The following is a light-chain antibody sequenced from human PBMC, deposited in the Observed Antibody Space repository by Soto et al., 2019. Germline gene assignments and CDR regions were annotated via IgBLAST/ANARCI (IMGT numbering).Light chain of an antibody. CDR2: DAS. J-gene: IGKJ5*01. Sequence: ETVLTQSPATLSLSPGERATLSCRASQSISSYLAWYQQKPGQAPRLLIYDASNRATGIPARFSGSGSGTDFTLTISSLEPEDFAVYYCQQRSNWPPITCGEGTRLEI. CDR1: QSISSY. CDR3: QQRSNWPPIT. V-gene: IGKV3-11*01.